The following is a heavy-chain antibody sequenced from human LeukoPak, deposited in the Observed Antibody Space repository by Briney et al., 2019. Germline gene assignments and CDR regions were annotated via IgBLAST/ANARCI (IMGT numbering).Heavy chain of an antibody. CDR2: IYSTGST. CDR1: GGSIFSYY. CDR3: ARLIPRLGSSGSYTAFDF. Sequence: SETLSLTCSVSGGSIFSYYWSWIRQPPGKGLECIGYIYSTGSTNYNPSLKSRVTISVDTSKNQFSLKLSSVTAADTAVYYRARLIPRLGSSGSYTAFDFWGQGTIVTVSS. D-gene: IGHD3-10*01. J-gene: IGHJ3*01. V-gene: IGHV4-59*08.